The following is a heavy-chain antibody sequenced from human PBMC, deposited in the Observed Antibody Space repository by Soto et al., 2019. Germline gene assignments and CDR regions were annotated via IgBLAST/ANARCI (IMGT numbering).Heavy chain of an antibody. D-gene: IGHD3-3*01. CDR3: ARKITIFGVVTHDACDI. J-gene: IGHJ3*02. V-gene: IGHV4-4*02. Sequence: QVQLQESGPGLVKPSGTLSLTCAVSGGSISSSNWWSWVRQPPGKGLEWIGEIYQSGSTNYNPSLMSRVTISVDKSKNQFSLKLRSVTAADTAVYYCARKITIFGVVTHDACDIRCQGTMVTDST. CDR1: GGSISSSNW. CDR2: IYQSGST.